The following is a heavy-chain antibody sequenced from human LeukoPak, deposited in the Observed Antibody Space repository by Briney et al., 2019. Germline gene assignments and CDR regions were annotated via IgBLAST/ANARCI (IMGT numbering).Heavy chain of an antibody. J-gene: IGHJ4*02. D-gene: IGHD2-15*01. CDR2: ISGSGDSA. V-gene: IGHV3-23*01. CDR1: GFTVSNNY. Sequence: PGGSLRLSCAASGFTVSNNYMSWVRQAPGKGLEWVSAISGSGDSAYYADSVKGRFTISRDNSKNTLYLQMNSLRAEDTAIYYCAKAPFQYLPSGGSCYIHWGQGTLVTVSS. CDR3: AKAPFQYLPSGGSCYIH.